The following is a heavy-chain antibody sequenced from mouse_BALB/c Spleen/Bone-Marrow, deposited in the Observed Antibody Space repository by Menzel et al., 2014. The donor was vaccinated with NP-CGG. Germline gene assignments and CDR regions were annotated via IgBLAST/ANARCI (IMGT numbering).Heavy chain of an antibody. Sequence: VQLKESGGGLVQPGGSLKLSCAASGFTFSNYGMSWVRQTPDKRLELVATINGNGGSTYYPDSVKGRFTISRDTAKNTLYLQMSSLKSEETAMYYCVRGNYGNYVDYFDFWGRGTTLTVSS. CDR2: INGNGGST. D-gene: IGHD2-1*01. CDR1: GFTFSNYG. J-gene: IGHJ2*01. CDR3: VRGNYGNYVDYFDF. V-gene: IGHV5-6-3*01.